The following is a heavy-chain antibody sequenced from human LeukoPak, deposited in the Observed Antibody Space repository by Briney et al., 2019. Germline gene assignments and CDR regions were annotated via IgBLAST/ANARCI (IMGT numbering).Heavy chain of an antibody. CDR2: MYYSGST. Sequence: SETLSLTCPVSGGSISSYYWSWIRQPPGKGLEWIGYMYYSGSTNYNPSLKTRVTISVDTSENQFSLKLSSVTAADTAVYYCARHGSGYDPENRYYYYGMDVWGQGTTVTVSS. CDR1: GGSISSYY. D-gene: IGHD5-12*01. V-gene: IGHV4-59*08. CDR3: ARHGSGYDPENRYYYYGMDV. J-gene: IGHJ6*02.